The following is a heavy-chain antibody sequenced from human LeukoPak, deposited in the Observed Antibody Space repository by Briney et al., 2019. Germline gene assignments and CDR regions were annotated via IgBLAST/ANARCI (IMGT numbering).Heavy chain of an antibody. CDR3: ARVGDYYDSSGYYLFDY. D-gene: IGHD3-22*01. CDR2: IYYSGST. J-gene: IGHJ4*02. Sequence: SETLSLTCTVSGGSISSGAYYWSWIRPPPGQGLEWIGYIYYSGSTYYNPSLKSRVTISVDTSKNQFSLKLSSVTAADTAVYYCARVGDYYDSSGYYLFDYWGQGTLVTVSS. V-gene: IGHV4-30-4*01. CDR1: GGSISSGAYY.